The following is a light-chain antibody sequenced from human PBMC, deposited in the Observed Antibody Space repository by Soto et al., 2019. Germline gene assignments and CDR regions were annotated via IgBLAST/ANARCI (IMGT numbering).Light chain of an antibody. CDR1: SSDIGGYNY. V-gene: IGLV2-8*01. Sequence: QSVLTQPPSASGSPGQSVTISCTGTSSDIGGYNYVSWYQQHPGKAPKLMIYEVSKRPSGVPDRFSGSKSGNTASLTVSGRQAEDEADYYCSSYAGSNNPTVFGTGTQVTVL. CDR3: SSYAGSNNPTV. J-gene: IGLJ1*01. CDR2: EVS.